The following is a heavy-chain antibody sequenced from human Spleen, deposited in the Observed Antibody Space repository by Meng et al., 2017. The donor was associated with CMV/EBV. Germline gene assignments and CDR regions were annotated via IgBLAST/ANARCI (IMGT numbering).Heavy chain of an antibody. CDR3: AKDGGYSGYDWPNFFQY. CDR2: IRHDGDDQ. V-gene: IGHV3-30*02. D-gene: IGHD5-12*01. J-gene: IGHJ4*02. CDR1: VTFSSYG. Sequence: VTFSSYGMHWVRQARGKGLEWVACIRHDGDDQYYSGAVKGRFTITRENSKNTLYLQMKSLRVDDTAVYYCAKDGGYSGYDWPNFFQYWGQGTLVTVSS.